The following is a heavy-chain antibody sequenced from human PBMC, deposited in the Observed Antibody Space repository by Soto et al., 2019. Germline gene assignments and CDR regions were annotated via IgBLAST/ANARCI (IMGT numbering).Heavy chain of an antibody. CDR1: GYTFTNSG. CDR2: IGADNGNL. V-gene: IGHV1-18*01. CDR3: PRAYKWNYAFAS. J-gene: IGHJ5*01. Sequence: QVQLVQSGAEVKRPGASVKVSCKASGYTFTNSGISWVRQAPGQGLEWMGWIGADNGNLKYAQKVQRRVTVTTDTSTNTAPMELTSLSSDDTAVYYCPRAYKWNYAFASWGQGTLVTVSS. D-gene: IGHD1-7*01.